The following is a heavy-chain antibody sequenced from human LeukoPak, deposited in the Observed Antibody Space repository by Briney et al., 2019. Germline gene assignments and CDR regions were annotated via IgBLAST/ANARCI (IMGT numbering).Heavy chain of an antibody. CDR1: GGSISSGGYY. CDR2: IYYSGST. J-gene: IGHJ6*02. Sequence: PSETLSLTCTVSGGSISSGGYYWSWIRQHPGKGLEWIGYIYYSGSTYYNPSLKSRVTISVDTSKNQFSLKLSSVTAADTAVYYCARDQNIVVVPAATPGMDVWGQGTTVTVSS. CDR3: ARDQNIVVVPAATPGMDV. V-gene: IGHV4-31*03. D-gene: IGHD2-2*01.